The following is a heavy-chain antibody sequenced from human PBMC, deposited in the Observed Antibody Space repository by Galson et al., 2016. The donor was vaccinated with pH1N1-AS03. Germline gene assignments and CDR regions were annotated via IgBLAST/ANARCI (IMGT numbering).Heavy chain of an antibody. D-gene: IGHD3-3*01. Sequence: SVKVSCKASGGTFSRYAISWVRQAPGQGLEWMGGIIAMFGTANYAQKVQGRVTITADKSTSTAYMELSSLRSEDTAVYYCARDANYVLCSGHDAFDIWGQGPMVTVSS. CDR3: ARDANYVLCSGHDAFDI. CDR2: IIAMFGTA. J-gene: IGHJ3*02. CDR1: GGTFSRYA. V-gene: IGHV1-69*06.